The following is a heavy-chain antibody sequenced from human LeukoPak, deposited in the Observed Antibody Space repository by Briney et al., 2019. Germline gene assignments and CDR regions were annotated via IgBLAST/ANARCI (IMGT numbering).Heavy chain of an antibody. CDR2: IKQDGSEK. J-gene: IGHJ4*02. Sequence: GGSLRLSCAASGFTFSSYAMSWVRQAPGKGLEWVANIKQDGSEKYYVDSVKGRFTISRDNAKNSLYLQMNSLRAEDTAVYYCARDSQQQLVPLDYWGQGTLVTVSS. CDR1: GFTFSSYA. V-gene: IGHV3-7*01. D-gene: IGHD6-13*01. CDR3: ARDSQQQLVPLDY.